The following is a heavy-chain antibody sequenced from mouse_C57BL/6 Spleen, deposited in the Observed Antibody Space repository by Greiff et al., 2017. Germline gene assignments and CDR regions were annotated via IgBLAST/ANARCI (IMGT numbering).Heavy chain of an antibody. J-gene: IGHJ1*03. Sequence: VQLQQPGAELVMPGASVKLSCKASGYTFTSYWMPWVKQRPGQGLEWIGEIDPSDSYTNYNQKFKGKSTLTVDKSSSTAYMQLSSLTSEDSAVYYCARGSRNWYFEVWGTGTTVTVSS. V-gene: IGHV1-69*01. CDR2: IDPSDSYT. D-gene: IGHD1-1*01. CDR3: ARGSRNWYFEV. CDR1: GYTFTSYW.